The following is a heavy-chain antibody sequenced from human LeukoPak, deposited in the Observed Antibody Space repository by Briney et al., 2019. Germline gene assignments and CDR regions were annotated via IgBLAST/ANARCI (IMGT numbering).Heavy chain of an antibody. Sequence: PSETLSLTCTVSGGSISSYYWSWIRQPAGKGLEWIGRIYTSGSTNYNPSLKSRVTMSVDTSKNQFSLKLSSVTAADTAVYYCARDPSLGHCSSTSCYYLSWYFDLWGRGTLVTVSS. D-gene: IGHD2-2*01. CDR1: GGSISSYY. J-gene: IGHJ2*01. CDR3: ARDPSLGHCSSTSCYYLSWYFDL. V-gene: IGHV4-4*07. CDR2: IYTSGST.